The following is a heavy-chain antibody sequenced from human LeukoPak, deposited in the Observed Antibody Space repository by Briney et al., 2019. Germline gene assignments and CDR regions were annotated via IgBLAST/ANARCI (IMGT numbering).Heavy chain of an antibody. V-gene: IGHV1-69*13. D-gene: IGHD3-22*01. CDR1: GGTFSSYA. CDR2: IIPIFGTA. J-gene: IGHJ5*02. Sequence: SVKVSCKASGGTFSSYAISWVRQAPGQGLEWMGGIIPIFGTANYAQKFQGRVTITADESTSTAYMELSSLRSEDTAVYYCARDYDSSGYYSLNWFDPWGQGTLVTVSS. CDR3: ARDYDSSGYYSLNWFDP.